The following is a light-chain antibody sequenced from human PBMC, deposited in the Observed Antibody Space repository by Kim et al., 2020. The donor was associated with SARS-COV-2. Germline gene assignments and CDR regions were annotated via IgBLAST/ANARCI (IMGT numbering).Light chain of an antibody. CDR1: KLGDKY. V-gene: IGLV3-1*01. Sequence: VSPGQTASITCSGDKLGDKYACWYQQKPGQSPVLVIYQDSKRPSGIPERFSGSNSGNTATLTISGTQAMDEADYYCQAWDSSIVVFCGGTQLTVL. CDR2: QDS. CDR3: QAWDSSIVV. J-gene: IGLJ2*01.